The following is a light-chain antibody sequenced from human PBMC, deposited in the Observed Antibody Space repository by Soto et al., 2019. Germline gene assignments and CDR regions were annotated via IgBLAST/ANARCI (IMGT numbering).Light chain of an antibody. CDR3: QQYIDFPFT. V-gene: IGKV1-5*03. CDR2: KAS. CDR1: QSISNW. J-gene: IGKJ3*01. Sequence: DIQMTQSPSTLSASVGDGVTITCRANQSISNWLAWYQEKPGKAPKVLIKKASSLESGVPARFSGSGSGTEFTLTISSLQPDDFATYHCQQYIDFPFTFGPGTKVDIK.